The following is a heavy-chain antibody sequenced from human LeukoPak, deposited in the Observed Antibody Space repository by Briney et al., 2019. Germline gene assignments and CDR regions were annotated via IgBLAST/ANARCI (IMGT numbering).Heavy chain of an antibody. J-gene: IGHJ4*02. CDR1: GLAFSAYK. CDR2: ISTDGYTT. CDR3: VGTIASRGSEY. D-gene: IGHD6-6*01. V-gene: IGHV3-74*01. Sequence: PGGSLRLSCAASGLAFSAYKMHWVRQAPRKGLVWVSRISTDGYTTDYADFVQGRFTASRDNTKNTWSLEMNSLRAEDTAMYYCVGTIASRGSEYWGQGALVTVSS.